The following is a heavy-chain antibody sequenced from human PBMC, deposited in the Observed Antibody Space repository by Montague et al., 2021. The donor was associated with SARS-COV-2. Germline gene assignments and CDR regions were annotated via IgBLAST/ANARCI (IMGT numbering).Heavy chain of an antibody. Sequence: SLSLSCAASGFTFSSYAMSWDRQAPGKGLEWVSVIYSGGSSTYYADSVKGRFTISRDNSKNTLYLQMNSLRAEDTAVYYCAKQYSSRWYPQYFQHWGQGTLVTVSS. CDR3: AKQYSSRWYPQYFQH. V-gene: IGHV3-23*03. D-gene: IGHD6-13*01. CDR1: GFTFSSYA. J-gene: IGHJ1*01. CDR2: IYSGGSST.